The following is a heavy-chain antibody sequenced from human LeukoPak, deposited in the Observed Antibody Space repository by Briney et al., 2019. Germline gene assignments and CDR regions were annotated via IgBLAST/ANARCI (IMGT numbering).Heavy chain of an antibody. CDR3: ARVKGCSGGSCYPRYYFDY. Sequence: SETLSLTCAVYGGSFSGYYWSWIRQPPGKGLEWIGEINHSGSTNYNPSLKSRVTISVDTSKNQFSLKLSPVTAADTAVYYCARVKGCSGGSCYPRYYFDYWGQGTLVTVSS. CDR1: GGSFSGYY. J-gene: IGHJ4*02. V-gene: IGHV4-34*01. D-gene: IGHD2-15*01. CDR2: INHSGST.